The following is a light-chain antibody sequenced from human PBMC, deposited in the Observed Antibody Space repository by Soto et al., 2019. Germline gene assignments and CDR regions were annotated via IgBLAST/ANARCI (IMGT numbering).Light chain of an antibody. V-gene: IGKV1-12*01. Sequence: DIQMTQSPSSVSAPVADRVTITCRARPALSTWLAWFQQKPGEAPRLLIYTASTLHSGVPSRFSGSGSGTDFTLTISSLQPEDFATYYCQQGDSFPLTFGGGTKVEIK. CDR1: PALSTW. J-gene: IGKJ4*01. CDR2: TAS. CDR3: QQGDSFPLT.